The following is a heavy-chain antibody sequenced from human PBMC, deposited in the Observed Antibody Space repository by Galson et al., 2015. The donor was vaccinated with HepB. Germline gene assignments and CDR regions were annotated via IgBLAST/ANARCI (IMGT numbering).Heavy chain of an antibody. CDR3: ARIAARPR. CDR2: IYYSGST. CDR1: GGSISSYY. J-gene: IGHJ4*02. V-gene: IGHV4-59*01. Sequence: CTVSGGSISSYYWSWIRQPPGKGLEWIGYIYYSGSTNYNPSLKSRVTISVDTSKNQFSLKLSSVTAADTAVYYCARIAARPRWGQGTLVIVSS. D-gene: IGHD6-6*01.